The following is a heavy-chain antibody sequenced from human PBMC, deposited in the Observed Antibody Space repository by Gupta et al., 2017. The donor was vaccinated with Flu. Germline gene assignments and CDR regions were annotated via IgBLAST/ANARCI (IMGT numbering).Heavy chain of an antibody. CDR1: GFTFSSYG. J-gene: IGHJ5*02. V-gene: IGHV3-33*01. CDR2: IWYDGSNK. Sequence: QVQLVESGGGVVQPGRSLRLSCAASGFTFSSYGMHWVRQAPGKGLAWVAVIWYDGSNKYYADSVKGRFTISRDNSKNTLYLQMNSLRAEDTAVYYCARAGGRENWFDPWGQGTLVTVSS. D-gene: IGHD3-10*01. CDR3: ARAGGRENWFDP.